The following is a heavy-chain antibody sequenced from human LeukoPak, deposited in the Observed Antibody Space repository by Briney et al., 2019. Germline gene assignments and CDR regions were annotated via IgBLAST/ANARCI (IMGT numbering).Heavy chain of an antibody. CDR3: TRATSSRYFDY. J-gene: IGHJ4*02. Sequence: GASVKVSRKASGYTLTSYDINWVRQATGQGLEWMGWMNPNSGRTGYAQNFQGRITITRNTSISTAYMELSSLRSEDTAVYYCTRATSSRYFDYWGQGTLATVSS. V-gene: IGHV1-8*01. D-gene: IGHD1-1*01. CDR2: MNPNSGRT. CDR1: GYTLTSYD.